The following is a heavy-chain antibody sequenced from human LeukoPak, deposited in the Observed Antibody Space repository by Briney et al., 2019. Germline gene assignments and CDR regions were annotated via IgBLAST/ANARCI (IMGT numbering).Heavy chain of an antibody. CDR2: IYYSGST. D-gene: IGHD6-13*01. V-gene: IGHV4-59*01. Sequence: SETLSLTCTVSGGSISSYYWSWIRQPPGKGLEWIGYIYYSGSTNYNPSLKSRVTISVDTSKNQFSLKLGSVTAADTAVYYCARSPKSIAAQPLLFDYWGQGTLVTVSS. J-gene: IGHJ4*02. CDR3: ARSPKSIAAQPLLFDY. CDR1: GGSISSYY.